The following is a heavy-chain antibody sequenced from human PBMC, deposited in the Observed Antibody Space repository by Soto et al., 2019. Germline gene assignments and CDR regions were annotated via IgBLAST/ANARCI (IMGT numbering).Heavy chain of an antibody. CDR3: AKGGSSAGRYSDY. Sequence: EVQLVESGGGLVQPGGSLRLSCAASGFTFNDYAMHWVRQAPGKGLDWVSGINWNSGNIGYADSVKGRFTISRDSAKNSLYLQMNSLRAEDTALYYCAKGGSSAGRYSDYWGQGTLVTVSS. J-gene: IGHJ4*02. V-gene: IGHV3-9*01. CDR2: INWNSGNI. CDR1: GFTFNDYA. D-gene: IGHD3-10*01.